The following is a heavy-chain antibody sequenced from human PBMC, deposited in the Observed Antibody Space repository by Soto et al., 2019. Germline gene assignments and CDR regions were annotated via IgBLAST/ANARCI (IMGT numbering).Heavy chain of an antibody. J-gene: IGHJ6*03. D-gene: IGHD4-17*01. CDR1: GGSFSGYY. CDR2: INHSGST. CDR3: ARGRLRIVSYYYYYMDV. V-gene: IGHV4-34*01. Sequence: QVQLQQWDAGLLKPSETLSLTCAVYGGSFSGYYWSWIRQPPGKGLEWIGEINHSGSTNYNPSLKSRVTISVDTSKNQFSLKLSSVTAADTAVYYCARGRLRIVSYYYYYMDVWGKGTTVTVSS.